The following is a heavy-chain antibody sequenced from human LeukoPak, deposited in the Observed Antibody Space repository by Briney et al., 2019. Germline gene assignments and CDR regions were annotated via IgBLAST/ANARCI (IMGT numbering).Heavy chain of an antibody. Sequence: PGGSLRLSCAASGFTFSSYEMNWVRQAPGKGLEWVSYISSSGSTIYYADSVKGRFTISRDNAKNSLYLQMNSLRAEDTAVYYCARDHLFSNHENQQTDYWGQGTLVTVSS. V-gene: IGHV3-48*03. J-gene: IGHJ4*02. D-gene: IGHD1-14*01. CDR1: GFTFSSYE. CDR2: ISSSGSTI. CDR3: ARDHLFSNHENQQTDY.